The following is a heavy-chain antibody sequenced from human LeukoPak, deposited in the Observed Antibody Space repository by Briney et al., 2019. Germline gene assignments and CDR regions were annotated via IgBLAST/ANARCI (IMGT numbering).Heavy chain of an antibody. CDR2: INHSGST. V-gene: IGHV4-39*07. D-gene: IGHD6-19*01. J-gene: IGHJ4*02. CDR3: ARGPVAGTGGCGY. Sequence: SETLSLTCTVSGDSISSSNYYWAWIRQPPGKGLEWIGEINHSGSTNYNPSLKSRVTISVDTSKNQFSLKLSSVTAADTAVYYCARGPVAGTGGCGYWGQGTLVTVSS. CDR1: GDSISSSNYY.